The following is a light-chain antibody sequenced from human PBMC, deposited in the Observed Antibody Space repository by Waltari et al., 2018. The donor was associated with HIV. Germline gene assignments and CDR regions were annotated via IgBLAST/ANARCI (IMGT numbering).Light chain of an antibody. Sequence: QSLLTQPPSVYAATGQKIIISCSGSTSNIGNKYVSWYPHLPVKAPKVIIYDNYKRPSAIPDRFSGSKSGTSATLAMTGLQTGDEADYYCATWDSSLSAVVFGGGTKVTVL. CDR3: ATWDSSLSAVV. CDR2: DNY. J-gene: IGLJ2*01. CDR1: TSNIGNKY. V-gene: IGLV1-51*01.